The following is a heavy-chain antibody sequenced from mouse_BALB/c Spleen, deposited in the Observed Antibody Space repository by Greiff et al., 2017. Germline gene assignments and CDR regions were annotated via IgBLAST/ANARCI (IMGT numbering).Heavy chain of an antibody. CDR1: GYAFTSYN. Sequence: VHVKQSGPELVKPGASVKVSCKASGYAFTSYNMYWVKQSHGKSLEWIGYIDPYNDGTKYNEKFKGKATLTSDKSSSTAYMELSSLTSEDSAVYYCALYYGNCGGYGMDYWGQGTSVTVSS. CDR3: ALYYGNCGGYGMDY. CDR2: IDPYNDGT. D-gene: IGHD2-1*01. V-gene: IGHV1-14*01. J-gene: IGHJ4*01.